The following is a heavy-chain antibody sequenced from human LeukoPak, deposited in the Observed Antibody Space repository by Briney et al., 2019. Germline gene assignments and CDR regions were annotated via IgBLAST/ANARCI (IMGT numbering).Heavy chain of an antibody. CDR1: GFTFSSYA. J-gene: IGHJ4*02. Sequence: GGSLRLSCAASGFTFSSYAMHWVRQAPGKGLEWVAVISYDGSNKYYADSVKGRFTISRDNSKNTLYLQMNSLRAEDTAVYYCAGGGGYCSGGSCYALDYWGQGTLVTVSS. V-gene: IGHV3-30*04. D-gene: IGHD2-15*01. CDR3: AGGGGYCSGGSCYALDY. CDR2: ISYDGSNK.